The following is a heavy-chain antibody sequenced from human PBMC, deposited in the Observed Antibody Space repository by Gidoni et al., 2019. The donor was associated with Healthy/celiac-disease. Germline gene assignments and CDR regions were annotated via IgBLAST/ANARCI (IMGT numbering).Heavy chain of an antibody. Sequence: QVQLVESGGGLVKPGGSLRLSCAASGFTFSDYYMSWIRQAPGKGLEWVSYISSSSSYTNYADSVKGRFTISRDNAKNSLYLQMNSLRAEDTAVYYCARAPADAVAGTSYYFDYWGQGTLVTVSS. J-gene: IGHJ4*02. CDR3: ARAPADAVAGTSYYFDY. CDR2: ISSSSSYT. V-gene: IGHV3-11*05. D-gene: IGHD6-19*01. CDR1: GFTFSDYY.